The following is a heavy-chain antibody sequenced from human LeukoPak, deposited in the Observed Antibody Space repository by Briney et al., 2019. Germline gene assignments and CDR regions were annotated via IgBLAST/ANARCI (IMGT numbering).Heavy chain of an antibody. J-gene: IGHJ4*02. V-gene: IGHV3-21*01. D-gene: IGHD4-23*01. CDR2: ISSSSSYI. Sequence: PGGSLRLSCAASGLTFSSYSMNWVRQAPGKGLEWVSSISSSSSYIYYADSVKGRFTISRDNAKNSLYLQMNSLRAEDTAVYYCARARQATVDFDYWGQGTLVTVSS. CDR1: GLTFSSYS. CDR3: ARARQATVDFDY.